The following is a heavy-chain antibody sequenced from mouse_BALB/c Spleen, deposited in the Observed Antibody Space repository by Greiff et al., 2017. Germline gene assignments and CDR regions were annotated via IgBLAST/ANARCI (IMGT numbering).Heavy chain of an antibody. CDR2: IWGDGST. V-gene: IGHV2-6-7*01. CDR1: GFSLTGYG. D-gene: IGHD2-1*01. Sequence: QVQLQQSGPGLVAPSQSLSITCTVSGFSLTGYGVNWVRQPPGKGLEWLGMIWGDGSTDYNSALKSRLSISKDNSKSQVFLKMNSLQTDDTARYYCARDFGNYRGYYAMDYWGQGTSVTVSS. J-gene: IGHJ4*01. CDR3: ARDFGNYRGYYAMDY.